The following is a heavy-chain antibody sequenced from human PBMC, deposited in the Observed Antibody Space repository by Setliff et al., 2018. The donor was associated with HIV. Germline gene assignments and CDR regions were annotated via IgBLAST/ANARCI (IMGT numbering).Heavy chain of an antibody. Sequence: PGGSLRLSCAASGFTFSNAWINWVRQAPGKGPEWVGRIKSNVLGATTDYAAPVKGRFIISRDDSKNTLYLQMSSLKTEDTAVYYCSRAHQDYRDYLSGYYFDYWGQGSLVTVSS. CDR3: SRAHQDYRDYLSGYYFDY. D-gene: IGHD4-17*01. V-gene: IGHV3-15*07. CDR2: IKSNVLGATT. J-gene: IGHJ4*02. CDR1: GFTFSNAW.